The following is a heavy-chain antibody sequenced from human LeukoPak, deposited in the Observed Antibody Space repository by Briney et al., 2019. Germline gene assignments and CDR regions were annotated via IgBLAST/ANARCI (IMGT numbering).Heavy chain of an antibody. J-gene: IGHJ5*02. V-gene: IGHV3-49*03. CDR1: GFTFGDYA. CDR3: TRDRSWFGELYSNWFDP. D-gene: IGHD3-10*01. CDR2: IRSKAYGGTT. Sequence: PGRSLRLSCTASGFTFGDYAMSWFRQAPGKGLEWVGFIRSKAYGGTTEYAASVKGRFTTSRDDSKSIAYLQMNSLKTEDTAVYYCTRDRSWFGELYSNWFDPWGQGTLVTDSS.